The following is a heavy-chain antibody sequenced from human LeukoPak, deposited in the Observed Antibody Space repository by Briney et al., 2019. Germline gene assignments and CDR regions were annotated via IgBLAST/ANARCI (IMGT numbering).Heavy chain of an antibody. Sequence: SGGSLWLSCAASGFTFSSYGMHWVRQAPGKGLEWVAVIWYDGSNKYYADSVKGRFTISRDNSKNTLYLQMNSLRAEDTAVYYCARDGYGGNLGAQDYYYYMDVWGKGTTVTVSS. CDR3: ARDGYGGNLGAQDYYYYMDV. CDR2: IWYDGSNK. V-gene: IGHV3-33*01. J-gene: IGHJ6*03. D-gene: IGHD4-23*01. CDR1: GFTFSSYG.